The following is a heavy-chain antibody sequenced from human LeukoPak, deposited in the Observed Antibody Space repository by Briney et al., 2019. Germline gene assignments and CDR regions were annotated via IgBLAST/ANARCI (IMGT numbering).Heavy chain of an antibody. Sequence: PSETLSLTCTVSGGSISSYYWSWIRQPPGKGLEWIGYIYYSGSTNYNPSLKSRVTISVDTSKNQFSLKLSSVTAADPAVYYCARDSLWYNWNPRNFDYWGQGTLVTVSS. CDR2: IYYSGST. CDR3: ARDSLWYNWNPRNFDY. D-gene: IGHD1-20*01. V-gene: IGHV4-59*01. J-gene: IGHJ4*02. CDR1: GGSISSYY.